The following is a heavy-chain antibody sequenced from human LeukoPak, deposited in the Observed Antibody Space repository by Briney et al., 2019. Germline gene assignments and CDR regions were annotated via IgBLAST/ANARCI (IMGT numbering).Heavy chain of an antibody. Sequence: PSETLSLTCTVSGGSISSYYWSWIRQPPGKGLEWIGYIYTSGSTNYNPSLKSRVTISVDTSKNQFSLKLSSVTAADTAVYYCARSGGSYHFDYWGQGTLVTVSS. CDR3: ARSGGSYHFDY. CDR2: IYTSGST. D-gene: IGHD2-15*01. CDR1: GGSISSYY. J-gene: IGHJ4*02. V-gene: IGHV4-4*08.